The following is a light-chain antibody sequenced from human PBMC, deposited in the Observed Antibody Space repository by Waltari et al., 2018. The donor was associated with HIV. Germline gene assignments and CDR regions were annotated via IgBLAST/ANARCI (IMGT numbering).Light chain of an antibody. J-gene: IGLJ3*02. CDR3: ASFTGDDTLL. V-gene: IGLV2-14*03. CDR1: DRDFGLYYF. CDR2: DVD. Sequence: SAVTQPASVSGLPGQSITISCTGGDRDFGLYYFVSWYQQHPGRVPRLILYDVDSRAPGISDRFSGSRSGPTASLNISRLRAEDEADYYCASFTGDDTLLFGGGTKVTVL.